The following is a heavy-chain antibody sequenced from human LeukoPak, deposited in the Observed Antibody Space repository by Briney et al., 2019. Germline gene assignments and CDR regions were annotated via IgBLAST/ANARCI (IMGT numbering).Heavy chain of an antibody. CDR2: IYRSGST. Sequence: PSETLSLTCAVSGGSISSSNWWSWVRQPPGKGLEWIGEIYRSGSTNYNPSLKSRVTISVDKSKNQFSLKLSSVTAADTAVYYCARVAYYYDSSTLTESCYFDYWGQGTLVTVSS. D-gene: IGHD3-22*01. CDR1: GGSISSSNW. CDR3: ARVAYYYDSSTLTESCYFDY. V-gene: IGHV4-4*02. J-gene: IGHJ4*02.